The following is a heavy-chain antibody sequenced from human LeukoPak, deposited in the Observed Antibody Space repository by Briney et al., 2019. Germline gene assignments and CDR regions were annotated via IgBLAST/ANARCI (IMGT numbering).Heavy chain of an antibody. CDR3: AKDGDVLLWFGTYYYVDV. V-gene: IGHV3-30*18. Sequence: GRSLRLSCAASGFTFSSYGMHWVRQAPGKGLEWVAVISYDGSNKYYADSVKGRFTISRDNPKNTLYLQMNSLRAEDTAVYYCAKDGDVLLWFGTYYYVDVWGKGTTVTVSS. J-gene: IGHJ6*03. D-gene: IGHD3-10*01. CDR1: GFTFSSYG. CDR2: ISYDGSNK.